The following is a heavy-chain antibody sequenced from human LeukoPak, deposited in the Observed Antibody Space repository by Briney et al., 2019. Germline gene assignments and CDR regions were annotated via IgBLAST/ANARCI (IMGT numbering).Heavy chain of an antibody. CDR2: IYPGDSDT. D-gene: IGHD3-10*01. Sequence: GESLKISCKGSGYSFTNYWIGWVRQMPGKGLEWMGIIYPGDSDTRYSPSFQGQVTISADNSISTAYLQWSSLKASDTAMYYCATRCYDDSGSYSSFDYWGEGTLVTVSS. J-gene: IGHJ4*02. V-gene: IGHV5-51*01. CDR3: ATRCYDDSGSYSSFDY. CDR1: GYSFTNYW.